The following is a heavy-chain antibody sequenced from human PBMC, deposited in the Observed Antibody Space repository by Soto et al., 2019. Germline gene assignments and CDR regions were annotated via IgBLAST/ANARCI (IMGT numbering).Heavy chain of an antibody. CDR2: ISYDGSNK. J-gene: IGHJ4*02. CDR3: ARDRYRYYDSSGYYFDY. V-gene: IGHV3-30-3*01. D-gene: IGHD3-22*01. Sequence: GGSLRLSCAASGFTFSSYAMHWVRQAPGKGLEWVAVISYDGSNKYYADSVKGRFTISRDNSKNTLYLQMNSLRAEDTAVYYCARDRYRYYDSSGYYFDYWGQGTLVTVYS. CDR1: GFTFSSYA.